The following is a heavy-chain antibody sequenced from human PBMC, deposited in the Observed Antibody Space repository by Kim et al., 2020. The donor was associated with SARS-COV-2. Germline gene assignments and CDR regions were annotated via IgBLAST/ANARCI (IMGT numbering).Heavy chain of an antibody. CDR2: VSGSGGST. J-gene: IGHJ4*02. CDR1: GFTFSSYA. V-gene: IGHV3-23*01. Sequence: GGSLRLSCAASGFTFSSYAMSWVRQAPGKGLEWVSAVSGSGGSTYYADSVKGRFTISRDNSKNTLYLQMNSLRAEDTAVYYCAKTPTPRYYDILTGYYETMEGYFDYWGQGTLVTVSS. CDR3: AKTPTPRYYDILTGYYETMEGYFDY. D-gene: IGHD3-9*01.